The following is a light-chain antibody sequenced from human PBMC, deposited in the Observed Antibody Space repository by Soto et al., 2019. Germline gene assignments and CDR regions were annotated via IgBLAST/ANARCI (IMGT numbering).Light chain of an antibody. J-gene: IGKJ2*02. CDR1: ETISNY. Sequence: DIVLTQSPATLSLSPGERATLSCRASETISNYLAWYQQKPGQAPRLLIFDASYRATGVPGRFSGSGSGTDFTLTISSLDPEDFAVYYCQQRSSGGTFGQGTKLEIK. CDR2: DAS. V-gene: IGKV3-11*01. CDR3: QQRSSGGT.